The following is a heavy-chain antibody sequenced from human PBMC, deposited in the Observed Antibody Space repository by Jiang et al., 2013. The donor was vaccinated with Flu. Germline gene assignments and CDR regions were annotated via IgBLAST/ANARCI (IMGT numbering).Heavy chain of an antibody. J-gene: IGHJ3*02. Sequence: PGESLKISCKGSGFTFTNYWIVWVRQMPGKGLEWMGVIYPEDSETRYSPSFQGQVTISADKSIDTAYLQWSSLKASETAMYYCARRGDWESFDIWGQGTRVTVSS. CDR2: IYPEDSET. CDR3: ARRGDWESFDI. CDR1: GFTFTNYW. D-gene: IGHD3/OR15-3a*01. V-gene: IGHV5-51*03.